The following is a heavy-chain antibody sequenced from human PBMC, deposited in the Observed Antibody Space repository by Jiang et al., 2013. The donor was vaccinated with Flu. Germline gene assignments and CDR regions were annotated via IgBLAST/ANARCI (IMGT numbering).Heavy chain of an antibody. CDR2: IVVGSGNT. D-gene: IGHD2-2*02. CDR3: AAPDIVVVPAAIHDWDYAFDI. J-gene: IGHJ3*02. V-gene: IGHV1-58*01. Sequence: SGAEVKKPGTSVKVSCKASGFTFTSSAVQWVRQARGQRLEWIGWIVVGSGNTNYAQKFQERVTITRDMSTSTAYMELSSLRSEDTAVYYCAAPDIVVVPAAIHDWDYAFDIWGQGTMVTVSS. CDR1: GFTFTSSA.